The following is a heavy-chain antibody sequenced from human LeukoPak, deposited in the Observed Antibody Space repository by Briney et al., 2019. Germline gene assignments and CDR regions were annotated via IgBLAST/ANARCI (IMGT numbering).Heavy chain of an antibody. CDR3: ASGCSSGTCPFDY. J-gene: IGHJ4*02. CDR1: GDSIKTFY. V-gene: IGHV4-59*01. Sequence: SETLSLTCTVSGDSIKTFYWSWIRQPPGKGLEWIGYIYYSGSTNYNPSLKSRVTKSVDTSRNQFSLNLNSATAADTACYYCASGCSSGTCPFDYWGQGTLVTVSS. CDR2: IYYSGST. D-gene: IGHD2-15*01.